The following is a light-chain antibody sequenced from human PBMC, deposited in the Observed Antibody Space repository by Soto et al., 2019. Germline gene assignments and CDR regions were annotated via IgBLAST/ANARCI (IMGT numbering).Light chain of an antibody. CDR2: AAS. CDR3: LQDYGDSWT. J-gene: IGKJ1*01. V-gene: IGKV1-6*01. Sequence: QMPQSPSSLSASVGETIIITCRASRGVRSDVSWYQQKPGQAPKLLIYAASNLYTGVPSRFSGSRSGTEFTRTISSLQPEDFAAYYCLQDYGDSWTFGQGTKVEIK. CDR1: RGVRSD.